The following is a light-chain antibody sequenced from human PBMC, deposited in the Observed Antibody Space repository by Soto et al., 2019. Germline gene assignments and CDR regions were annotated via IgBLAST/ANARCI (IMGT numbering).Light chain of an antibody. CDR2: GAS. Sequence: EIVLTQSPGTLSLSPGHRATLSCRASQSVSSSYLAWYQQKPGQAPRLIIYGASIRATGIPDRFSGSGSGTDFTLTISRLEPEDFAVYYCQQYGSSPLTFGGGTKVEIK. CDR3: QQYGSSPLT. V-gene: IGKV3-20*01. CDR1: QSVSSSY. J-gene: IGKJ4*01.